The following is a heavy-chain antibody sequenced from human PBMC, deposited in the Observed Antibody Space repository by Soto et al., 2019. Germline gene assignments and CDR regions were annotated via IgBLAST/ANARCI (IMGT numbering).Heavy chain of an antibody. V-gene: IGHV1-69*13. CDR2: IIPIFGTA. CDR3: AREGAAEEVGWFDP. J-gene: IGHJ5*02. CDR1: GGTFSSYA. Sequence: SVKVSCKASGGTFSSYAISWVRQAPGQGLEWMGGIIPIFGTANYAQKFQGRVTITADESTSTAYMELSSLRSEDTAVYYCAREGAAEEVGWFDPWGQGTLVTVSS. D-gene: IGHD6-13*01.